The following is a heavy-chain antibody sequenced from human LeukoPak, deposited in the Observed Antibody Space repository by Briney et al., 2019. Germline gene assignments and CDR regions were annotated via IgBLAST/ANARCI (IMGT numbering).Heavy chain of an antibody. Sequence: GGSLRLSCASSGFTFSNYAMHWVRQAPGKGLEWVALISYDGSNKYYADSVKGRFTISRDNSKNTLSLQMNSLRAEDTAVYYCAKGAARLSTYYFDYWGQGTLVTVSS. V-gene: IGHV3-30*04. D-gene: IGHD6-6*01. J-gene: IGHJ4*02. CDR3: AKGAARLSTYYFDY. CDR2: ISYDGSNK. CDR1: GFTFSNYA.